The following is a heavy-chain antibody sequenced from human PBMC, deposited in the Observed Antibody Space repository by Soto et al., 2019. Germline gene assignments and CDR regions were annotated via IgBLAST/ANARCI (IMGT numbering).Heavy chain of an antibody. CDR3: AKRPLELHMYDY. Sequence: GGSLRLSCTASGFIFRNYVMTWVRQAPGKGLEWVSSIIGSGGTTYYTDSLKGRFTISRDNSKNTLFLQINSLRAEDTVVYYYAKRPLELHMYDYWGQGTLVTVSS. V-gene: IGHV3-23*01. CDR1: GFIFRNYV. CDR2: IIGSGGTT. D-gene: IGHD1-7*01. J-gene: IGHJ4*02.